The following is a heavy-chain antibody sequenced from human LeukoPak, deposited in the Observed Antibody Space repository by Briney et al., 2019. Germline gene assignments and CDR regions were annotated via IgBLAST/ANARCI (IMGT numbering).Heavy chain of an antibody. J-gene: IGHJ4*02. D-gene: IGHD3-10*01. CDR2: IYYSGST. Sequence: SETLSLTCTVSGGSISSSSYCWGWIRQPPGKGLEWIGSIYYSGSTYYNPSLKSRVTISVDTSKNQFSLKLSSVTAADTAVYYCARLGKGFGYFDYWGQGTLVTVSS. CDR3: ARLGKGFGYFDY. CDR1: GGSISSSSYC. V-gene: IGHV4-39*07.